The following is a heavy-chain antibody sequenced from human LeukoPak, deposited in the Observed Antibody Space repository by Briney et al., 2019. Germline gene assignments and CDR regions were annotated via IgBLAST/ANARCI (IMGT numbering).Heavy chain of an antibody. CDR1: GGSFSSSSYY. CDR2: IYYSGSA. J-gene: IGHJ4*02. CDR3: ATLGTVKGGY. Sequence: SETLSLTCTVSGGSFSSSSYYWGWIRQPPGKGLGWIGSIYYSGSAYYNPTLKSRVAISVDTTKNQFSLKLSSVTAADTALYYCATLGTVKGGYWGQGTLVTVSS. D-gene: IGHD4-11*01. V-gene: IGHV4-39*01.